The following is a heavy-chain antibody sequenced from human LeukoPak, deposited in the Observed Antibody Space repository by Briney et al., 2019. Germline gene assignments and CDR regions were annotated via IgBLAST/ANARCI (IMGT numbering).Heavy chain of an antibody. D-gene: IGHD3-22*01. Sequence: PSETLSLTCTVSGGSISRYYWTWIRQPSGKGLEWIGYIYYSGSTNYNPSLKSRVTISVDTSKNQFSLTLTSVTAADTAVYYCARSRDSSADRNNYFDPWGQGTLVTVSS. J-gene: IGHJ5*02. CDR3: ARSRDSSADRNNYFDP. CDR1: GGSISRYY. V-gene: IGHV4-59*01. CDR2: IYYSGST.